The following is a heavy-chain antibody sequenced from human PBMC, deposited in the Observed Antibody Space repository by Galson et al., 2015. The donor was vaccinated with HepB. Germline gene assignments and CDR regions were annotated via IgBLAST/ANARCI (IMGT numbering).Heavy chain of an antibody. J-gene: IGHJ4*02. CDR1: GFTFSTYA. V-gene: IGHV3-23*01. CDR3: ARCKWGLRQGFDY. D-gene: IGHD7-27*01. Sequence: SLRLSCAASGFTFSTYAMSWVRQAPGKGLEWVSAISTSGDNTYYADSVKGRFTISRDNSKNTLYVQMNSLRAEDTAIYYCARCKWGLRQGFDYWGQGTLVTVSS. CDR2: ISTSGDNT.